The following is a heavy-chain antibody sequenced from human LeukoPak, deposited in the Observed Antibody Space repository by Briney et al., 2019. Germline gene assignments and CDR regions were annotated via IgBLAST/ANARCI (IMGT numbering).Heavy chain of an antibody. CDR3: ARGSSYGYGY. V-gene: IGHV3-21*01. CDR1: GFTFSSYS. D-gene: IGHD5-18*01. CDR2: ISSSSSYI. J-gene: IGHJ4*02. Sequence: PGGSLRLSCAASGFTFSSYSMNWVRQAPGKGLEWVSSISSSSSYIYYAGSVKGRFTISRDNAKNSLYLQMNSLRAEDTAVYYCARGSSYGYGYWGQGTLVTVSS.